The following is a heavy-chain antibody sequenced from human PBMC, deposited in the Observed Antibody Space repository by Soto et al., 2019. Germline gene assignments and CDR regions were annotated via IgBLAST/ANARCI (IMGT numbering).Heavy chain of an antibody. J-gene: IGHJ6*03. D-gene: IGHD2-8*01. CDR3: ASLGYCTNGVCPADNYYYYMDV. V-gene: IGHV1-8*01. Sequence: GASVKVSCEACGYTFTSYDINWVRQATGQGLEWMGWMNPNSGNTGYAQKFQGRVTMTRNTSISTAYMELSSLRSEDTAVYYCASLGYCTNGVCPADNYYYYMDVWGKGTTVTVSS. CDR2: MNPNSGNT. CDR1: GYTFTSYD.